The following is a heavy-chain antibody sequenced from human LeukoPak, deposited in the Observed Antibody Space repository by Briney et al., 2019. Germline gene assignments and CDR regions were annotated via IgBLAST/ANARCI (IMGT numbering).Heavy chain of an antibody. Sequence: ASVKVSCKASGYTFTSYAMNWVRQSPGQGLEWMGWINTNTGNPTYAQGFTGRFVFFLDTYVRTAYLQISSLKAEDTAVYYCARVGGVVNLIGLDYWGQGTLVTVSS. J-gene: IGHJ4*02. CDR2: INTNTGNP. D-gene: IGHD3-3*01. CDR3: ARVGGVVNLIGLDY. V-gene: IGHV7-4-1*02. CDR1: GYTFTSYA.